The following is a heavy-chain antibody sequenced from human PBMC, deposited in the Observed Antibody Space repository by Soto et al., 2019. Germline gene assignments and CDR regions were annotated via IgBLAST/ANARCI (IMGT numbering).Heavy chain of an antibody. Sequence: QVQLRESGPGLVKPSQTLSLTCSVSGASVAGGSYYWSWVRQPPGKGLEWIGYIPSRGRPFYNPSLTSRGTMSADTSKNQLSLQLTSVNAADTAVYYCARDTYSGYDFGLWGQGTLVTVSS. D-gene: IGHD5-12*01. CDR1: GASVAGGSYY. J-gene: IGHJ5*02. CDR2: IPSRGRP. CDR3: ARDTYSGYDFGL. V-gene: IGHV4-30-4*01.